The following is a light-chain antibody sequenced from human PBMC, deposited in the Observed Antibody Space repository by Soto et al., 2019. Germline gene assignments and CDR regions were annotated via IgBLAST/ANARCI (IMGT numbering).Light chain of an antibody. J-gene: IGKJ5*01. CDR2: DAS. CDR3: QQYDNLLIT. V-gene: IGKV1-33*01. Sequence: SPSSLSASVGDRVTITCQASQDISNYLNWYQQKPGKAPKLLIYDASNLETGVPSRFSGSGSGTDFTFTISSLQPEDIATYYCQQYDNLLITFGQGTRLEI. CDR1: QDISNY.